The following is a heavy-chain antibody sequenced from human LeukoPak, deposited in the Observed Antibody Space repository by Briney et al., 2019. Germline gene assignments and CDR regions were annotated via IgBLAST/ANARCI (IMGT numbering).Heavy chain of an antibody. V-gene: IGHV4-34*01. CDR2: INHSGST. D-gene: IGHD2-8*02. CDR1: GGSFSGYY. J-gene: IGHJ4*02. CDR3: ARGFRGGVNY. Sequence: SETLSLTCAVYGGSFSGYYWSWIRQPPGKGLEWIGEINHSGSTNYNPSLKSRVTISLDTSKNQFSLKLSSVTAADTAVYYCARGFRGGVNYWGQGTLVTVSS.